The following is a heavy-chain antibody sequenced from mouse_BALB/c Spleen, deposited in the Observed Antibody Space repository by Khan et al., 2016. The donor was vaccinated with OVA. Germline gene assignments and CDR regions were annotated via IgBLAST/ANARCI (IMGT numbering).Heavy chain of an antibody. CDR1: GYTFTDYY. Sequence: QVRLQQSGAELARPGASVKLSCKASGYTFTDYYINWVKLRTGQGLEWIGEISPGSGDTYYNERFKGKATLTADKSSSTAYMQLSSLTSEASAVYFCASRNYFGYTFAYWGQGTLVTVSA. V-gene: IGHV1-77*01. D-gene: IGHD1-2*01. J-gene: IGHJ3*01. CDR2: ISPGSGDT. CDR3: ASRNYFGYTFAY.